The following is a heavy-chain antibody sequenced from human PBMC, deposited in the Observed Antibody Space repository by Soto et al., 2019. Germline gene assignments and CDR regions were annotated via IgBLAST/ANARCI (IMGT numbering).Heavy chain of an antibody. D-gene: IGHD2-15*01. V-gene: IGHV4-4*02. J-gene: IGHJ6*03. Sequence: PSETLSLTCAVSSGSISSSNWWSWVRQPPGKGLEWIGEIYHSGSTNYNPSLKSRVTISVDKSKNQFSLKLSSVTAADTAVYYCARAAHIVVVFNYYYYMDVWGKGTTVTVSS. CDR3: ARAAHIVVVFNYYYYMDV. CDR1: SGSISSSNW. CDR2: IYHSGST.